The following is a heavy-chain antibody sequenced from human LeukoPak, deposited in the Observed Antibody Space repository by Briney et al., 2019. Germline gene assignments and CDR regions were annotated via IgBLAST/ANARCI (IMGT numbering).Heavy chain of an antibody. CDR1: GFTFSSHW. V-gene: IGHV3-74*01. CDR2: ISSDGTNT. J-gene: IGHJ6*02. CDR3: ARGRHYGMDV. Sequence: GGSLRLSCAASGFTFSSHWMHWVRQVPGKRLVWVSRISSDGTNTTYADSVKGRFTISRDNAKNTLYLQMNSLRAEDTAVYYCARGRHYGMDVWGQGTTVTVSS.